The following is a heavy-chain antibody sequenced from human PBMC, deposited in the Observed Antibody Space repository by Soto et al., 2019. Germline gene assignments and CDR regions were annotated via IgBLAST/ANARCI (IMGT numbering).Heavy chain of an antibody. CDR1: GYTFTGYY. D-gene: IGHD3-16*01. CDR2: INPNSGAT. Sequence: GASVKVSCKASGYTFTGYYMHCVRQAPGQGLEWVGWINPNSGATTYAQKFQGRVTMTRDTSIITAHMELSRLRSDDTAMYYCARDMVSTIGDFDYWGQGTPVTVSS. CDR3: ARDMVSTIGDFDY. V-gene: IGHV1-2*02. J-gene: IGHJ4*02.